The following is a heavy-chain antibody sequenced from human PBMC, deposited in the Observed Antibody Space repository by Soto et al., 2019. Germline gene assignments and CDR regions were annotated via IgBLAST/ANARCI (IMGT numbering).Heavy chain of an antibody. Sequence: ASVKVSCKASGYTFTAYYIHWVRQAPGQGLECMGWIKPNSGDTGYTQKFQGRVTMTRDTSISTAYMELSSLRSDDTAMYYCARGSEVGGNWFDSWGQGTLVTVSS. D-gene: IGHD1-26*01. J-gene: IGHJ5*01. CDR2: IKPNSGDT. CDR1: GYTFTAYY. V-gene: IGHV1-2*02. CDR3: ARGSEVGGNWFDS.